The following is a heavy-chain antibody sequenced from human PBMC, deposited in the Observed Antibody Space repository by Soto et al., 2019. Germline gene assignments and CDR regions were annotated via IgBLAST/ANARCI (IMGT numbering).Heavy chain of an antibody. V-gene: IGHV4-34*01. Sequence: SETLSLTCAVDGGSFSGYYWSWIRQPPGKGLEWIGEINHSGSTNYNPSLKSRVTISLDKSENQFSLKVTSLTAAGTAVYYCASRDPGTSVDYWGQGNLVTVSS. CDR2: INHSGST. J-gene: IGHJ4*02. CDR1: GGSFSGYY. D-gene: IGHD1-7*01. CDR3: ASRDPGTSVDY.